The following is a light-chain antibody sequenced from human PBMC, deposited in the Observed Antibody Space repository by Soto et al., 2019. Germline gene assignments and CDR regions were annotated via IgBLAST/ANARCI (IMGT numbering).Light chain of an antibody. CDR2: AAS. V-gene: IGKV3-20*01. Sequence: PGERATLSCRASQSVRSSSLAWYQQKPGQAPRLLIYAASTRATGIPDRISGSGSGTDFTLTISRLEPEDFAVYYCQQYGLSPETFGQGTKVEIK. J-gene: IGKJ1*01. CDR3: QQYGLSPET. CDR1: QSVRSSS.